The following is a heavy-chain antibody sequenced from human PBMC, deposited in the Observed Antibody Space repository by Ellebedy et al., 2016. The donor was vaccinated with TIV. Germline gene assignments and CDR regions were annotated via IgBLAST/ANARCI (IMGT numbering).Heavy chain of an antibody. CDR1: GGSISSSSYY. Sequence: SETLSLXCTVSGGSISSSSYYWGWIRQPPGKGLEWIGSIYYSGSTYYNPSLKSRVTISVDTSKNQFSLKLSSMTAADTAVYYCARDLCSSTSCLYYYYGMDVWGQGTTVTVSS. CDR3: ARDLCSSTSCLYYYYGMDV. D-gene: IGHD2-2*01. CDR2: IYYSGST. V-gene: IGHV4-39*07. J-gene: IGHJ6*02.